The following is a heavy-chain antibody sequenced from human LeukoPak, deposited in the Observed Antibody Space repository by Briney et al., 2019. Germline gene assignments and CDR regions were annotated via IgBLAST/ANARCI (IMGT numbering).Heavy chain of an antibody. Sequence: SETLSLTCDVSGVSFSTYYWSWIRQSPEKGLEWIGEVNHSGYTNCNPSLKGRVTISVDPSKNQLSLKLSSVTAADTAVYYCARQLYGSDYWGQGTLVTVSS. J-gene: IGHJ4*02. V-gene: IGHV4-34*01. D-gene: IGHD4-17*01. CDR3: ARQLYGSDY. CDR2: VNHSGYT. CDR1: GVSFSTYY.